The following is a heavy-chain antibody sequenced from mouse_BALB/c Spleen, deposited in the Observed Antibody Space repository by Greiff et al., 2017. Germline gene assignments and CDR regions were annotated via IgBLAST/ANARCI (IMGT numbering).Heavy chain of an antibody. J-gene: IGHJ4*01. CDR2: ISDGGSYT. CDR1: GFTFSDYY. V-gene: IGHV5-4*02. D-gene: IGHD3-1*01. CDR3: ARAGYGAMDY. Sequence: EVMLVESGGGLVKPGGSLKLSCAASGFTFSDYYMYWVRQTPEKRLEWVATISDGGSYTYYPDSVKGRFTISRDNAKNNLYLQMSSLKSEDTAMYYCARAGYGAMDYWGQGTSVTVSS.